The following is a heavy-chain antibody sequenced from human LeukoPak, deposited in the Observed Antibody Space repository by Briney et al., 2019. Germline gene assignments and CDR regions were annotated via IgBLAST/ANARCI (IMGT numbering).Heavy chain of an antibody. D-gene: IGHD4-23*01. CDR3: AKGRWNGMDV. CDR1: GVLLRSYY. Sequence: SATLSLICSVSGVLLRSYYWSWTRQPPGKALEWIGSICYSGSTTYNPTLKSRVTISIDTSKNHVSLKLNSVTAADAAVYVSAKGRWNGMDVWGRGTTVTVSS. J-gene: IGHJ6*02. V-gene: IGHV4-59*01. CDR2: ICYSGST.